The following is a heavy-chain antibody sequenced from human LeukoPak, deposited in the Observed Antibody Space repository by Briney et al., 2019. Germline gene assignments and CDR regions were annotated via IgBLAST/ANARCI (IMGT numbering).Heavy chain of an antibody. D-gene: IGHD3-10*01. Sequence: ASVKDSCMSCLYTYSDYLIFSVPPAPGQGLEWMGWINPNSGGTNYAQNLQGRVTMTEDTSISTAYMELSRLRSDYTAVFYCATTWSGSGPGGDGFDIWGQGTMVTVSS. J-gene: IGHJ3*02. CDR3: ATTWSGSGPGGDGFDI. V-gene: IGHV1-2*02. CDR1: LYTYSDYL. CDR2: INPNSGGT.